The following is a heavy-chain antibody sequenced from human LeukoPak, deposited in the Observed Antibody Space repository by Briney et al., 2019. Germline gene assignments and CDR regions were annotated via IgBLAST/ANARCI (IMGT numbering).Heavy chain of an antibody. CDR1: GFTFSSYG. J-gene: IGHJ4*02. V-gene: IGHV3-30*02. Sequence: GGSLRLSCAASGFTFSSYGMYWVRQAPGKGLEWVAFIRYDGSNKYYADSVKGRFTISRDNSKNTLYLQMNSLRAEDTAVYYCAKDRLGYCSGGSCYEGDYWGQGTLVTVSS. CDR2: IRYDGSNK. D-gene: IGHD2-15*01. CDR3: AKDRLGYCSGGSCYEGDY.